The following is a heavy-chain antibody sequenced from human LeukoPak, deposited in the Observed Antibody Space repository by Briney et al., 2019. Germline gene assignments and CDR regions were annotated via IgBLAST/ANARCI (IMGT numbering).Heavy chain of an antibody. D-gene: IGHD4-23*01. Sequence: PSETLSLTCTVSGGSISSYYWSWIRQPPGKGLEWIGYIYYSGSTNYNPSLKSRVTISVDTSKNQFSLKLSSVTAADTAVYYCARDRGTGGYYGGTPRWFDPWGQGTLVTVSS. J-gene: IGHJ5*02. V-gene: IGHV4-59*12. CDR3: ARDRGTGGYYGGTPRWFDP. CDR1: GGSISSYY. CDR2: IYYSGST.